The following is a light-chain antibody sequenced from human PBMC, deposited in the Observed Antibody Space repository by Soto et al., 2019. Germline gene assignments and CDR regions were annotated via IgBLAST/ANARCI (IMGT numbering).Light chain of an antibody. V-gene: IGLV2-14*01. Sequence: QSVLTQPASVSGSPGQSITISCTGTSSDVGGYNYVSWYQQHPGKAPKFMIYDVSNRPSGVSKRFSGSKPGNTASLTISGLQAENEADYYCSSYTTSNTRQIVVGTGTKLTVL. CDR3: SSYTTSNTRQIV. CDR2: DVS. CDR1: SSDVGGYNY. J-gene: IGLJ1*01.